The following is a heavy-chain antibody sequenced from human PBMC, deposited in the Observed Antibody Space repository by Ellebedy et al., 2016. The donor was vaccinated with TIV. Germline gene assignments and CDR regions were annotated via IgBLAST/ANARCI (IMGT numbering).Heavy chain of an antibody. CDR2: INHSGST. CDR1: GGSFSGYY. J-gene: IGHJ3*02. V-gene: IGHV4-34*01. CDR3: ASLEMATILDAFDI. D-gene: IGHD5-24*01. Sequence: MPSEILSLTCAVYGGSFSGYYWSWIRQPPGKGLEWIGEINHSGSTNYNPSLRSRVTISVDTSKNQFSLKLSSVTAADTAVYYCASLEMATILDAFDIWGQGTKVTVSS.